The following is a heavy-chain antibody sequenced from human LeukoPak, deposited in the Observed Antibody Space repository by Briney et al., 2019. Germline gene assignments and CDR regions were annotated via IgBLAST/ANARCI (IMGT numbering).Heavy chain of an antibody. CDR1: GGTFSSYA. CDR3: ARDRLPYYYNSSGYYSFDF. D-gene: IGHD3-22*01. Sequence: ASVKVSCKASGGTFSSYAISWVRQAPAQGLEWMGGIIPIFGTANYAQKFQGRVTITTDESTSTAYMELSSLRSEDKAVYYCARDRLPYYYNSSGYYSFDFWGRGTLVTVSS. J-gene: IGHJ4*02. V-gene: IGHV1-69*05. CDR2: IIPIFGTA.